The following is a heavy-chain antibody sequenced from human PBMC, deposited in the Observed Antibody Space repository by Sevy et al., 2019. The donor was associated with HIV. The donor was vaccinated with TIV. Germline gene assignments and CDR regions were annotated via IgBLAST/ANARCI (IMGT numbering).Heavy chain of an antibody. D-gene: IGHD2-15*01. V-gene: IGHV3-30*18. CDR2: ISFDGNKR. J-gene: IGHJ5*02. CDR3: AKGEGYCSGGSCNPGVS. CDR1: GFTFSSHG. Sequence: GGSLRISCAASGFTFSSHGMHWVRRAPGKGLEWVGLISFDGNKRYYPDSVKGRFTISRDNSKNTLYLQMNGLRAEDTAVYCCAKGEGYCSGGSCNPGVSWGQGTLVTVSS.